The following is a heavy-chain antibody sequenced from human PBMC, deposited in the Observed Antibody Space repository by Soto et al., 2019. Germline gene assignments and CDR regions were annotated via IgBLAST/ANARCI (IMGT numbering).Heavy chain of an antibody. CDR1: GESFSGYF. CDR2: INHSATT. Sequence: SETLSLTCAVYGESFSGYFWTWIRQSPGKGLEWIGEINHSATTTYKPSLKSRVTIAVDTSKDQFSLRMTSVTAADTAVYYCAGGGFHRGNYYICDYWSQGSMGTVSA. V-gene: IGHV4-34*01. CDR3: AGGGFHRGNYYICDY. D-gene: IGHD3-22*01. J-gene: IGHJ4*02.